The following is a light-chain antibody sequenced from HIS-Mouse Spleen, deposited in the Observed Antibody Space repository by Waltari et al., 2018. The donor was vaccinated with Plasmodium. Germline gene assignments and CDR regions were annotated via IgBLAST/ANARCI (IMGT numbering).Light chain of an antibody. Sequence: QSALTQPASVSGSPGPSITISCTGPSSDVGGYNSVSCYQQHPGKAPKLMIYDVSNRPSGVSNRFSGSKSGNTASLTISGLQAEDEADYYCSSYTSSSTLNYVFGTGTKVTVL. CDR1: SSDVGGYNS. CDR3: SSYTSSSTLNYV. J-gene: IGLJ1*01. CDR2: DVS. V-gene: IGLV2-14*03.